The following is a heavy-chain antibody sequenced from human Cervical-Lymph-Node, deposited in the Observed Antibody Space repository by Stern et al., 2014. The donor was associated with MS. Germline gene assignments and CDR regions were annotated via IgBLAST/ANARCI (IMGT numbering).Heavy chain of an antibody. V-gene: IGHV3-33*01. J-gene: IGHJ4*02. D-gene: IGHD3-10*01. CDR3: TRGGVQKYGDH. CDR1: GFTFNKYG. CDR2: IWNDGSNE. Sequence: QLVQSGGGVVQPGTSLRLSCAASGFTFNKYGMHWVRQAPGKGLEWVAVIWNDGSNEDYADSVKGRFTISRDTSKNTLYLQMNSLRAEDTAVYYCTRGGVQKYGDHWGQGTLVTVSS.